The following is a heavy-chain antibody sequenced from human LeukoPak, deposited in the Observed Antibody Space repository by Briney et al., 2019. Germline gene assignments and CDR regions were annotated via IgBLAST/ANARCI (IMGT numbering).Heavy chain of an antibody. CDR1: GYTFTSYD. J-gene: IGHJ3*02. D-gene: IGHD4-17*01. CDR2: MNPNSGNT. V-gene: IGHV1-8*01. CDR3: ARATTEYPDAFDI. Sequence: GASVKVSCKASGYTFTSYDINWVRQATGQGLEWMGWMNPNSGNTGYAQKFQGRVTMTRNTSISTAYMELSSLRSEDTAVYYCARATTEYPDAFDIWGQGTMVTVPS.